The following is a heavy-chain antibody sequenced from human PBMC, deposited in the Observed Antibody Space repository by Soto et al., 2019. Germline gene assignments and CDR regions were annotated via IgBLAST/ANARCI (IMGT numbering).Heavy chain of an antibody. V-gene: IGHV1-46*03. CDR3: ASSEAVPTTTYYYWYIDV. CDR1: GYTFTDYY. D-gene: IGHD2-2*01. J-gene: IGHJ6*03. CDR2: MNPSGGVT. Sequence: QVQLVQSGAEVKKPGASVRISCKASGYTFTDYYLHWVRQAPGQGLEWMGIMNPSGGVTSYAQKFPVRVSVTSDTSTSTVYMQLSSLRSEDTAVYYFASSEAVPTTTYYYWYIDVWGKGTTVTVSS.